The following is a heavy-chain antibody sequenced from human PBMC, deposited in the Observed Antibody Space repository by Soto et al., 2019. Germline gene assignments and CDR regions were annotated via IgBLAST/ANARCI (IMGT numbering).Heavy chain of an antibody. J-gene: IGHJ3*01. Sequence: QIQLVQSGGEVKKPGASVNVSCKASGYTFTNYGIGWVRQAPGQGLEWMGWISTYNVNTIYAQNFQDRVTMTTDTSTSTAYMELKSLTSYDTAVYYCARVPGELHLLDAFDVWGQGTMLTVSS. D-gene: IGHD1-7*01. CDR2: ISTYNVNT. CDR1: GYTFTNYG. V-gene: IGHV1-18*01. CDR3: ARVPGELHLLDAFDV.